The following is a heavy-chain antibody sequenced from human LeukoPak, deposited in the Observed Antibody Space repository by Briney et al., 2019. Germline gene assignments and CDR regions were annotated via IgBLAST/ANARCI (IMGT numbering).Heavy chain of an antibody. CDR3: AKDGDYYDSSGYHSYFDY. CDR2: ISGRGGST. D-gene: IGHD3-22*01. J-gene: IGHJ4*02. V-gene: IGHV3-23*01. Sequence: GGSLRLSCAASGFTFGSYAMSWVRQAPGKGLEWVAAISGRGGSTYYADSVKGRFTISRDNSKNTLYLQMNSLGAEDTAVYYCAKDGDYYDSSGYHSYFDYWGQGTLVTVSS. CDR1: GFTFGSYA.